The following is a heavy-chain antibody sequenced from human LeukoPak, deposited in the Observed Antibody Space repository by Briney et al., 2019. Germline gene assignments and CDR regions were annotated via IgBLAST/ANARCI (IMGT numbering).Heavy chain of an antibody. CDR3: ARGRLAYRRASTIFGVAYYFDY. CDR2: IYYSGST. D-gene: IGHD3-3*01. V-gene: IGHV4-39*07. Sequence: SETLSLSCTVSGGSISSSSYYWGWICQPPGKGLEWIGSIYYSGSTYYNPSLKSRVTISVDTSKNQFSLKLSSVTAADTAVYYCARGRLAYRRASTIFGVAYYFDYWGQGTLVTVSS. CDR1: GGSISSSSYY. J-gene: IGHJ4*02.